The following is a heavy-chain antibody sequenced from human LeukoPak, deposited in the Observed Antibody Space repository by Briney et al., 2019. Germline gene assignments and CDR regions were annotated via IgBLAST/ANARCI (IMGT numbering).Heavy chain of an antibody. Sequence: PSETLPLTCTVSGGSISSYYWSWIRQPPGKGLEWIGYIYYSGSTNYNPSLKSRVTISVDTSKNQFSLKLSSVTAADTAVYYCARGWNLLDYWGQGTLVTVSS. V-gene: IGHV4-59*01. J-gene: IGHJ4*02. CDR1: GGSISSYY. D-gene: IGHD1-1*01. CDR3: ARGWNLLDY. CDR2: IYYSGST.